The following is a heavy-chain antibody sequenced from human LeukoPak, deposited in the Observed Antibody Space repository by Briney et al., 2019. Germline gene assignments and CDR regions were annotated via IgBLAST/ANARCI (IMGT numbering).Heavy chain of an antibody. J-gene: IGHJ4*02. V-gene: IGHV3-15*01. CDR3: TTQRQDGC. D-gene: IGHD6-25*01. Sequence: GGPLRLSCVASGFTFSDDWMSWVRQAPGKGLEWVGRIKSKIDGGTIDYGAPVKGRFTISRDDSRNTLYLQMNSLKTEDTAVYYWTTQRQDGCWGQGTLVTVS. CDR1: GFTFSDDW. CDR2: IKSKIDGGTI.